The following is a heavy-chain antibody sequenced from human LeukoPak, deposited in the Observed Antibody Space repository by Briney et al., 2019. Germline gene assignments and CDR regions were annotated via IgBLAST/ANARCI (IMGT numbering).Heavy chain of an antibody. J-gene: IGHJ6*03. CDR3: ARDIGDYCSAGSCYPENYYYYMDV. CDR1: GFTFSSYA. CDR2: ISYDGSNK. Sequence: PGRSLRLSCAASGFTFSSYAMHWVRQAPGKGLEWVAVISYDGSNKYYADSVKGRFTISRDNSKNTLYLQMNSLRAEDTAVYYCARDIGDYCSAGSCYPENYYYYMDVWGKGTTVTVSS. D-gene: IGHD2-15*01. V-gene: IGHV3-30*04.